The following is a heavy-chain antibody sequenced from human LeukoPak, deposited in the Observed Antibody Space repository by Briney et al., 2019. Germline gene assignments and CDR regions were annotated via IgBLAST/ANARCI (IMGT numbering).Heavy chain of an antibody. Sequence: ASVKVSCKASGYTFTNYDFNWVRQAPGQGLEWLGWMRPNTGDTHSALKFQGRVTMTRDTSITTAYMELSSLASGDTAVYFCAISTGWYRFDYWGQGTKVTVSS. D-gene: IGHD6-19*01. CDR3: AISTGWYRFDY. V-gene: IGHV1-8*01. CDR2: MRPNTGDT. J-gene: IGHJ4*02. CDR1: GYTFTNYD.